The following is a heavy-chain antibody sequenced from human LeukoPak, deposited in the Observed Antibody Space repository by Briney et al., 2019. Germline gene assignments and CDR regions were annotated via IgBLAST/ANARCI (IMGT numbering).Heavy chain of an antibody. Sequence: ASVKVSCKASGGTFSSYSISWVRQAPGQGLEWMGGIIPIFGTANYAQKFQGRVTITTDESTSTAYMELSSLRSEDTAVYYCARDGDSSGWATFDYWGQGTLVTVSS. D-gene: IGHD6-19*01. CDR1: GGTFSSYS. CDR3: ARDGDSSGWATFDY. V-gene: IGHV1-69*05. CDR2: IIPIFGTA. J-gene: IGHJ4*02.